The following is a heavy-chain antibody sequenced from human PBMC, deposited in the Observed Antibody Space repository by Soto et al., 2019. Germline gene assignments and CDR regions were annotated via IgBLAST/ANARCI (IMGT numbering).Heavy chain of an antibody. D-gene: IGHD3-10*01. J-gene: IGHJ6*02. CDR3: AGQPTAGSYYDLGSYYYYYAMDF. V-gene: IGHV4-59*08. CDR1: GGSISSYY. Sequence: PSETLSLTCTVSGGSISSYYWSWIRQPPGKGLEWIGYIYYSGSTNYNPSLKSRVTISVDTSKNQFSLKLSSVTAADTAVYYCAGQPTAGSYYDLGSYYYYYAMDFWGQGTTVTVSS. CDR2: IYYSGST.